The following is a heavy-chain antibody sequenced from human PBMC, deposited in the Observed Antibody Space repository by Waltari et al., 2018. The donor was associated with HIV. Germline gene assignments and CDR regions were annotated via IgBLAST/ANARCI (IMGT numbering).Heavy chain of an antibody. Sequence: QVQLVESGGGVVQPGTSLRLSCAASGFTFTKYGMHWVRQAPGKGGEGVTRKGDDGSNKYDADSVKGRFTISRDNSKNTLYLQMSSLRAEDTAVYYCARDAAPNSHTPSSADVWGQGTLVTVSS. J-gene: IGHJ4*02. CDR1: GFTFTKYG. CDR2: KGDDGSNK. V-gene: IGHV3-33*01. CDR3: ARDAAPNSHTPSSADV. D-gene: IGHD6-13*01.